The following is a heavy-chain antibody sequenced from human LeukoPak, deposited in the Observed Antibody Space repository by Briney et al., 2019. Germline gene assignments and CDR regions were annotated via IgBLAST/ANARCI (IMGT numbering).Heavy chain of an antibody. Sequence: SETLSLTCTVSGSSISSSSHYWGWLRQPPGKGPEWIGSIYYSGRTYNNPYLKSRVTISVDTSKNQFSLKLSSVAAADTAVYYCARHYGSGSWGAFDIWGQGTMVTVSS. CDR1: GSSISSSSHY. J-gene: IGHJ3*02. V-gene: IGHV4-39*01. D-gene: IGHD3-10*01. CDR2: IYYSGRT. CDR3: ARHYGSGSWGAFDI.